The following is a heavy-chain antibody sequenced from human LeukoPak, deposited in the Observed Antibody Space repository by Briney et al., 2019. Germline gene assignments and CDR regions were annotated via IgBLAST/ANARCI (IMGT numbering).Heavy chain of an antibody. CDR2: ISSSGNTT. CDR1: GFTFSDYY. Sequence: GGSLRLSCAACGFTFSDYYMSWIRQAPGKGLEWVSYISSSGNTTYHADSVKGRFTISRHNAKNSLYLQMSSLRAEDTAVYYCARDGGSSWYFDYWGQGTLVTVSS. V-gene: IGHV3-11*04. D-gene: IGHD6-13*01. CDR3: ARDGGSSWYFDY. J-gene: IGHJ4*02.